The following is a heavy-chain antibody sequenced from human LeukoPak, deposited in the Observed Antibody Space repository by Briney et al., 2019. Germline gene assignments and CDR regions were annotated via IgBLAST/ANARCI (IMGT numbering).Heavy chain of an antibody. CDR3: ARVRELPAAGGEEDYYYYYYMDV. D-gene: IGHD3-16*01. V-gene: IGHV4-4*07. CDR1: GGSISSYY. Sequence: PSETLSLTCTVSGGSISSYYWSWIRQPAGKGLEWIGRIYTSGSTNYNPSLKSRVTMSVDTSKNQFSLKLSSVTAADTAVYYCARVRELPAAGGEEDYYYYYYMDVWGKGTTVTVSS. CDR2: IYTSGST. J-gene: IGHJ6*03.